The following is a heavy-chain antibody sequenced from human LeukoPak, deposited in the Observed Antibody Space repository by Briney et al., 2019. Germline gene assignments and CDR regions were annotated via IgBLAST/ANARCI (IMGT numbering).Heavy chain of an antibody. CDR3: ARAGDGYNAPFDY. V-gene: IGHV3-53*01. CDR1: GFTVSSNY. CDR2: IYSGGST. D-gene: IGHD5-24*01. J-gene: IGHJ4*02. Sequence: PGGSLLLSCAASGFTVSSNYMSWVRQAPGKGLEWVSVIYSGGSTYYADSVKGRFTISRDNSKNTLYLQMNSLRAEDTAVYYCARAGDGYNAPFDYWGQGTLVTVSS.